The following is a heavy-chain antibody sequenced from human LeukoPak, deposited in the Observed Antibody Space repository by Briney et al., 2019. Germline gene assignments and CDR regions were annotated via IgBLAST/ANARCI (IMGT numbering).Heavy chain of an antibody. Sequence: SETLSLTCTVSGGSISSGVYYWSWIRQLPGKGLEWIGYIYHSGSTYYNPSLKSRVAISIDTSKNQFSLKLNSVTAADTAVYYCARDRLADLGASLPWAGFDIWGQGTMVTVSS. CDR2: IYHSGST. CDR3: ARDRLADLGASLPWAGFDI. J-gene: IGHJ3*02. CDR1: GGSISSGVYY. V-gene: IGHV4-31*03. D-gene: IGHD1-26*01.